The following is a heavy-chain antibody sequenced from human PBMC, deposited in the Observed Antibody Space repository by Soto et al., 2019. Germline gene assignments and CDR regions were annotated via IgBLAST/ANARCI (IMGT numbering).Heavy chain of an antibody. CDR2: IYYTGVT. Sequence: SETLSLTCTVSGGSLISGGYYWTWIRQRPGKGLEWIGYIYYTGVTYYNPSPSSRVSMSVDTSKNQFSLNLTSVTAADTAIYYCARDLTSNLNCFDPWGQGTLVTVSS. D-gene: IGHD2-2*01. J-gene: IGHJ5*02. CDR3: ARDLTSNLNCFDP. CDR1: GGSLISGGYY. V-gene: IGHV4-31*03.